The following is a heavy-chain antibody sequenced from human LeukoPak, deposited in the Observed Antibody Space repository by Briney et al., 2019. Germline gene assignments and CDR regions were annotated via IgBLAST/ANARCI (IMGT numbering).Heavy chain of an antibody. CDR1: GYTFTSYA. CDR2: INTNTGNP. J-gene: IGHJ6*03. Sequence: ASVKVSCKASGYTFTSYAMNWVRQAPGQGLEWMGWINTNTGNPTYAQGFTGRFFFFLDTSVSTAYLQISSLKAEDTAVYYCATLSRVAVAGAGYYYMDVWGKGTTVTVSS. D-gene: IGHD6-19*01. CDR3: ATLSRVAVAGAGYYYMDV. V-gene: IGHV7-4-1*02.